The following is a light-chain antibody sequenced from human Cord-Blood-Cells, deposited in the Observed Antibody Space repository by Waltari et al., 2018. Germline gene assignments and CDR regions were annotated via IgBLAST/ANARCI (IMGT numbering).Light chain of an antibody. CDR1: SSDVGSYNL. Sequence: QSALTQPASVSGSPGQSTTISCTGTSSDVGSYNLVSWYQQHPGKAPKLMIYAGSKRPSGVSNRFSGSKSGNTASLTISGLQAEDEADYYCCSYAGSSTVFGGGTKLTVL. J-gene: IGLJ3*02. CDR2: AGS. V-gene: IGLV2-23*01. CDR3: CSYAGSSTV.